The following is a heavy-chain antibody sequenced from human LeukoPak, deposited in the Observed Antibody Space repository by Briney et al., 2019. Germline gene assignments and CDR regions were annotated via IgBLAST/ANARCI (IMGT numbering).Heavy chain of an antibody. V-gene: IGHV3-11*01. D-gene: IGHD6-6*01. CDR1: GFTFSDYY. Sequence: GGSLRLSCAASGFTFSDYYMSWIRQAPGKGLEWVSYISSSGSTIYYADSVKGRFTISRDNAKNSLYLQINSLRAEDTAVYYCARLRSSSFYYYYMDVWGKGTTVTVSS. J-gene: IGHJ6*03. CDR3: ARLRSSSFYYYYMDV. CDR2: ISSSGSTI.